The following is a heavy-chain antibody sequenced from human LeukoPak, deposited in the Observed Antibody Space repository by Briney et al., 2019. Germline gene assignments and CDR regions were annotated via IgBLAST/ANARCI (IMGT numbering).Heavy chain of an antibody. V-gene: IGHV3-30*10. J-gene: IGHJ4*02. CDR1: GFTFSTHA. Sequence: GGSLRLSCAASGFTFSTHAMHWVRQAPGKGLEWVAVVSHDGNTKYYTDSVKGRFIISRDNSKNTLYLQMNGLRTDDTAVYYCARAIVGTENFDYWGQGTLVTVSS. CDR2: VSHDGNTK. CDR3: ARAIVGTENFDY. D-gene: IGHD5-12*01.